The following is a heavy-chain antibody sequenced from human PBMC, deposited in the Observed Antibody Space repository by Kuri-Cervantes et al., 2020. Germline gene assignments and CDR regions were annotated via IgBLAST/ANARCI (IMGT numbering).Heavy chain of an antibody. J-gene: IGHJ6*02. V-gene: IGHV3-7*01. CDR3: ARDNHYYYYYYGMDV. CDR2: IKQDGSER. Sequence: GESLKISCAASGFTFSSNWMTWVRQVPGKGLEWVANIKQDGSERYYVDSVKGRFNISRDNAKKSLYLQMNSLRAEDTAVYYCARDNHYYYYYYGMDVWGQGTTVTVSS. CDR1: GFTFSSNW.